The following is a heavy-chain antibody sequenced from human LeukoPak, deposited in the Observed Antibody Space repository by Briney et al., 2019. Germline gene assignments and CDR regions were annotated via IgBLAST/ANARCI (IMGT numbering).Heavy chain of an antibody. CDR2: IYHSGST. V-gene: IGHV4-38-2*02. CDR3: ARVPVNAVAGTVEIDY. J-gene: IGHJ4*02. CDR1: GYSISSGYY. Sequence: PSETLSLTCTVSGYSISSGYYWGWIRQPPGKGLEWIGSIYHSGSTYYNPSLKSRVTISVDTSKNQFSLKLSSVTAADTAVYYCARVPVNAVAGTVEIDYWGQGTLVTVSS. D-gene: IGHD6-19*01.